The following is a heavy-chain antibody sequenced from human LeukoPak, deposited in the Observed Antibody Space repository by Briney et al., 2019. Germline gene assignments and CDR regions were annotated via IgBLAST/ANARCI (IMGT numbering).Heavy chain of an antibody. Sequence: GESLKNSCKGSGYSFTSYWIGWVRQMPGKGLEWKGIIYPGDSDTRYSPSFQGQVTISADKSISTAYLQWSSLKASDTAMYYCARQIQVVPAAIPEESAFDYWGQGTLVTVSS. V-gene: IGHV5-51*01. D-gene: IGHD2-2*01. CDR3: ARQIQVVPAAIPEESAFDY. CDR1: GYSFTSYW. J-gene: IGHJ4*02. CDR2: IYPGDSDT.